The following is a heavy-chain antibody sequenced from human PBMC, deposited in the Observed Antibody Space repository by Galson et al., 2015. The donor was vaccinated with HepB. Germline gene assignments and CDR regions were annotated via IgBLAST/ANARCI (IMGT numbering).Heavy chain of an antibody. CDR1: GFTFSSYS. D-gene: IGHD6-19*01. V-gene: IGHV3-21*01. Sequence: SLRLSCAASGFTFSSYSMNWVRQAPGKGLEWVSSISSSSSYIYYADSVKGRFTISRDNAKNSLYLQMSSLRAEDTAVYYCARDSIAVAGITDYWGQGPLVTVSS. CDR2: ISSSSSYI. CDR3: ARDSIAVAGITDY. J-gene: IGHJ4*02.